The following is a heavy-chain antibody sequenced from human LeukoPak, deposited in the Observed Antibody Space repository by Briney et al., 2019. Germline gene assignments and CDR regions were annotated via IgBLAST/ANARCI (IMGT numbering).Heavy chain of an antibody. CDR1: GFTFSSYS. V-gene: IGHV3-43*02. J-gene: IGHJ4*02. D-gene: IGHD6-19*01. CDR2: ITGDGGST. CDR3: AKEGPIAVAGYFDY. Sequence: PGRSLRLSCAASGFTFSSYSMNWVRQAPGKGLEWVSLITGDGGSTFYADSVKGRFTISRDNSKNSLHLQMNSLRTDDTALYYCAKEGPIAVAGYFDYWGQGTLVTVSS.